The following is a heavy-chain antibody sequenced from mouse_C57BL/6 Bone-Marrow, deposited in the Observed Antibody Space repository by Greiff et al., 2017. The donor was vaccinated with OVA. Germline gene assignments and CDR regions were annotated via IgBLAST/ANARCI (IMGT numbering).Heavy chain of an antibody. J-gene: IGHJ3*01. Sequence: VQLQQPGAELVRPGTSVKLSCKASGYTFTGYWIEWVKQRPGHGLEWIGEILPGSGSTNYNEKFKGKATFTADTSSNTAYMQLSSLTTEDSAIYYCARPDSSGPWFAYWGQGTLVTVSA. CDR1: GYTFTGYW. CDR3: ARPDSSGPWFAY. CDR2: ILPGSGST. D-gene: IGHD3-2*02. V-gene: IGHV1-9*01.